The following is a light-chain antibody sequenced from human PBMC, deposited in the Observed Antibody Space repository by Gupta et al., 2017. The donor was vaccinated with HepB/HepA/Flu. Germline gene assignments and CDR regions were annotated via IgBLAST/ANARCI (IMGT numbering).Light chain of an antibody. Sequence: STVMTHAPSVSVAPGMPARITCGGNNSGSESVHGYQQKPGQAPVLVICYDSDRSSWIPVRFCGSKYGNTATLTITRVEAGDEADYYCQMWDVDTEHVVFGGGCKLCVL. CDR2: YDS. CDR1: NSGSES. J-gene: IGLJ2*01. V-gene: IGLV3-21*04. CDR3: QMWDVDTEHVV.